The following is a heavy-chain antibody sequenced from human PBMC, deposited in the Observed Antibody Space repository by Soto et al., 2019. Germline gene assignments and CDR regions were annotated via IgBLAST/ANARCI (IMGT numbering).Heavy chain of an antibody. D-gene: IGHD6-13*01. Sequence: ASVKVSCKASGYTFTSYGISWVRQAPGQGLEWMGWISAYNGNTNYAQKLQGRVTMTTDTSTSTAYMELRSLRSDDTAVYYCARDLGYSSSWYLWFDPWGQGTLVTVSS. CDR1: GYTFTSYG. CDR2: ISAYNGNT. J-gene: IGHJ5*02. CDR3: ARDLGYSSSWYLWFDP. V-gene: IGHV1-18*01.